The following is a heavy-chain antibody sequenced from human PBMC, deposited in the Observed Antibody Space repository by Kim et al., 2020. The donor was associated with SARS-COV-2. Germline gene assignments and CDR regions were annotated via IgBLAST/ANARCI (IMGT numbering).Heavy chain of an antibody. D-gene: IGHD3-22*01. CDR1: GGSIDSEGSY. J-gene: IGHJ4*01. CDR2: IYYTGSN. V-gene: IGHV4-30-4*01. CDR3: ARGTRDYYDGSGYYYF. Sequence: SETLSLTCTVSGGSIDSEGSYWSWIRQPPGKGLEWIGYIYYTGSNYYNPSLESRITLSLDTSKNQFSLKLTSVTAADTAVYYCARGTRDYYDGSGYYYF.